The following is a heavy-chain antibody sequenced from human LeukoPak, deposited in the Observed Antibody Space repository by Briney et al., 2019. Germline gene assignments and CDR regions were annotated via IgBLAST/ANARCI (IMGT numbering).Heavy chain of an antibody. V-gene: IGHV3-66*01. CDR3: AREVGATRFLYYYYGMDV. CDR2: IYSGGST. CDR1: GFTVSSNY. J-gene: IGHJ6*02. Sequence: GGSLRLSCAASGFTVSSNYMSWVRQAPGKGLEWFSVIYSGGSTYYADSVKGRFTISRDNSKNTLYLQMNSLRAEDTAVYYCAREVGATRFLYYYYGMDVWGQGTTVTVSS. D-gene: IGHD1-26*01.